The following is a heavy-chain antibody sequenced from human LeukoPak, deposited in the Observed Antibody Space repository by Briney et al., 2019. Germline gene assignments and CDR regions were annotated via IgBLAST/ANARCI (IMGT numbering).Heavy chain of an antibody. Sequence: GGSLRLSCAASGFTVSSNYMSWVRQAPGKGLEWVSFIYSGGSTYYADSVKGRFTISRDNSKNTLYLQMNSLRAEDTAVYYCAGRSSEYYYYYYMDVWGKGTTVTVSS. V-gene: IGHV3-53*01. CDR3: AGRSSEYYYYYYMDV. CDR1: GFTVSSNY. J-gene: IGHJ6*03. D-gene: IGHD2-15*01. CDR2: IYSGGST.